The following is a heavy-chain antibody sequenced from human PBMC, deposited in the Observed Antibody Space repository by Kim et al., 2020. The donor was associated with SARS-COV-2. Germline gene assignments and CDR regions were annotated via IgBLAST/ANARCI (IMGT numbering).Heavy chain of an antibody. CDR3: ASEHDYGDPFDY. J-gene: IGHJ4*02. CDR1: GFTFSSYG. V-gene: IGHV3-33*01. Sequence: GGSLRLSCAASGFTFSSYGMHWVRQAPGKGLEWVAVIWYDGSNKYYADSVKGRFTISRDNSKNTLYLQMNSLRAEDTAVYYCASEHDYGDPFDYWGQGTLVTVSS. CDR2: IWYDGSNK. D-gene: IGHD4-17*01.